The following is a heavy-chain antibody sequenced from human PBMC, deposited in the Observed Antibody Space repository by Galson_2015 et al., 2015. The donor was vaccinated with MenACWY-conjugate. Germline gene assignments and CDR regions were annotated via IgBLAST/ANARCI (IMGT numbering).Heavy chain of an antibody. CDR2: ISGSGGST. V-gene: IGHV3-23*01. CDR3: AKAYGYVWGSYRYSPSFGMDV. Sequence: SLRLSCAASGFTFSSYAMSWVRQAPGKGLEWVSAISGSGGSTYSADSVKGRFTISRDNSKNTLYLQMNSLRAEDTAVYYCAKAYGYVWGSYRYSPSFGMDVWGQGTTVTVSS. J-gene: IGHJ6*02. CDR1: GFTFSSYA. D-gene: IGHD3-16*02.